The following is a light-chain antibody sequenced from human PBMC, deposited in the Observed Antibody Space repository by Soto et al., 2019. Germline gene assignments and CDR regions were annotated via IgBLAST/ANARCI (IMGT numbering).Light chain of an antibody. CDR1: QSISRS. Sequence: EIVLTQSPAILSVSPGERATLSCRASQSISRSLAWYQQKPGQAPRLLISDASTRATGIPARFSGSGSGTEFTLTINSLQSEDFAVYYCQQYNNWPHTFGQGTRWIS. CDR3: QQYNNWPHT. J-gene: IGKJ2*01. CDR2: DAS. V-gene: IGKV3-15*01.